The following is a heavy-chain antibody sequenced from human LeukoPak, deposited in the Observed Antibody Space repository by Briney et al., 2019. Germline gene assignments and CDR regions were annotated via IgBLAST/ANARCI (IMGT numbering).Heavy chain of an antibody. Sequence: SETLSLTCTVSGGSISSGGYYWSWIRQHPGKGLEWIGYIYYSGSTYYNPSLKSRVTISVDTSKNQFSLKLSSVTAADTAVYYCARAAAGRDAFDIWGQGTKVTVSS. V-gene: IGHV4-31*03. D-gene: IGHD6-13*01. J-gene: IGHJ3*02. CDR1: GGSISSGGYY. CDR3: ARAAAGRDAFDI. CDR2: IYYSGST.